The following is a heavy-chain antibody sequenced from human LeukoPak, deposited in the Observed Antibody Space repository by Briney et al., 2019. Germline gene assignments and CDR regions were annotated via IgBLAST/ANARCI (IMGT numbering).Heavy chain of an antibody. CDR3: ARDFSNFAAAGENWFDP. CDR2: IWYDGSNK. D-gene: IGHD6-13*01. Sequence: PGGSLRLSCAASGFTFSSYGMHWVRQAPGKGLEWVAVIWYDGSNKYYADSVKGRFTISRDNSKNTLYLQMNSLRAEDTAVYYCARDFSNFAAAGENWFDPWGQGTLVTVSS. CDR1: GFTFSSYG. V-gene: IGHV3-33*01. J-gene: IGHJ5*02.